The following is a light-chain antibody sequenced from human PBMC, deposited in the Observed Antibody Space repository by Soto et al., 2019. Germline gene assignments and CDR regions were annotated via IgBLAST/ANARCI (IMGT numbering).Light chain of an antibody. Sequence: QSVLTQPPSASGTPGQRVTISCSGSSSNIGTNTVIWYQQLPGAAPKLLIYSDNQRPSGVPDRFAGSNSGTSASLAISGLQSEDEADYYCAAWDVSLVVFGGGTKLTVL. J-gene: IGLJ2*01. CDR1: SSNIGTNT. CDR2: SDN. CDR3: AAWDVSLVV. V-gene: IGLV1-44*01.